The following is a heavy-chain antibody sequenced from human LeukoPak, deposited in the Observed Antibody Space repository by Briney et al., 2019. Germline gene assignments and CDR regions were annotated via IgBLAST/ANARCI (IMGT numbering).Heavy chain of an antibody. CDR1: GYTFTGYY. CDR3: ARTSFGYSGYGGNSYFDY. V-gene: IGHV1-69*02. CDR2: IIPILGIA. Sequence: ASVKVSCKASGYTFTGYYMHWVRQAPGQGLEWMERIIPILGIANYAQKFQGRVTITADKSTSTAYMELSSLRSEDTAVYYCARTSFGYSGYGGNSYFDYWGQGTLVTVSS. D-gene: IGHD5-12*01. J-gene: IGHJ4*02.